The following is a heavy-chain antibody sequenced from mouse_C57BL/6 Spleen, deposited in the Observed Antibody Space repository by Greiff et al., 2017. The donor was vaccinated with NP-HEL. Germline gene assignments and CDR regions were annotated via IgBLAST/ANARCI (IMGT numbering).Heavy chain of an antibody. Sequence: EVKVEESGGGLVKPGGSLKLSCAASGFTFSDYGMHWVRQAPEKGLEWVAYISSGSSTIYYADTVKGRFTISRDNAKNTLFLQMTSLRSEDTAMYYCARGYFGGNYAMDYWGQGTSVTVSS. CDR1: GFTFSDYG. V-gene: IGHV5-17*01. D-gene: IGHD2-3*01. CDR2: ISSGSSTI. J-gene: IGHJ4*01. CDR3: ARGYFGGNYAMDY.